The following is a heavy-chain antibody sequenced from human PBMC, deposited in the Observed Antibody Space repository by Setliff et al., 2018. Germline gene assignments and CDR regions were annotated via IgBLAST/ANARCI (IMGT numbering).Heavy chain of an antibody. D-gene: IGHD3-22*01. Sequence: SETLSLTCGVYGGSFSGYYWSWIRQPPGKWLEWIGEIIPGGSTNYNPSLKSRVTISVDTSKNQFSLKVNSVTAADTAVYYCARYDSSGYSENYYFDYWGQGTLVTVSS. J-gene: IGHJ4*02. V-gene: IGHV4-34*12. CDR2: IIPGGST. CDR3: ARYDSSGYSENYYFDY. CDR1: GGSFSGYY.